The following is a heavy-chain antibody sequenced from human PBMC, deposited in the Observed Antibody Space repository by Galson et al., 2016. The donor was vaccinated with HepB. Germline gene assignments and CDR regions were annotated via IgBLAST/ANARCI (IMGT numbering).Heavy chain of an antibody. CDR1: GFGFRSYG. CDR3: AKDVGSWYLLLSHYFDY. V-gene: IGHV3-30*18. J-gene: IGHJ4*02. D-gene: IGHD2-15*01. Sequence: SLRLSCAASGFGFRSYGMHWVRRAPGKGLEWVAGISYDGTNTYYADSVKGRFTISRDNSKNTVYLQMNSLRAEDTAVYYCAKDVGSWYLLLSHYFDYWGQGTLVTVSS. CDR2: ISYDGTNT.